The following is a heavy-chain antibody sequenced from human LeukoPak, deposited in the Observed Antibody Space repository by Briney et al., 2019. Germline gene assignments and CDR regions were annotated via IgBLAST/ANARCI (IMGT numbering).Heavy chain of an antibody. CDR2: IYSGGST. V-gene: IGHV3-53*01. Sequence: GGSLRLSCAASGFTVSSNYMSWVRQAPGKGLEWVSVIYSGGSTYYAASVKGRFTIPRDNSKNTLYLQMNSLRAEDTAVYYCASYPLGYYYGSGSYYGYWGQGTLVTISS. CDR3: ASYPLGYYYGSGSYYGY. D-gene: IGHD3-10*01. CDR1: GFTVSSNY. J-gene: IGHJ4*02.